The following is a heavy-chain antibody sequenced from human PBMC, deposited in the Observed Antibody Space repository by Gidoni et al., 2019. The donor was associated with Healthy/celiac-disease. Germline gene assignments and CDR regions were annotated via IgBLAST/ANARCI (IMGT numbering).Heavy chain of an antibody. CDR2: IWYDGRNK. D-gene: IGHD6-19*01. CDR3: AREGSSGWYRRRALDY. CDR1: GFPFSSYG. J-gene: IGHJ4*02. V-gene: IGHV3-33*01. Sequence: QVQLVESGGGVVQPGRSLRLSCAASGFPFSSYGMHWVRQAPGKGLEWVAVIWYDGRNKYYADSVKGRFTISRDNSKNTLYLQMNSLRAEDTAVYYCAREGSSGWYRRRALDYWGQGTLVTVSS.